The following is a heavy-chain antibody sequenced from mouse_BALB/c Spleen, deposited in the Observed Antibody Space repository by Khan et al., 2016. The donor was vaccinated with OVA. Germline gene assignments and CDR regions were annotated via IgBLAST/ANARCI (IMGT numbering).Heavy chain of an antibody. CDR2: INPSNGYT. V-gene: IGHV1-4*01. CDR1: GYTFTSYT. CDR3: VRDGGYPRNDGLFAY. J-gene: IGHJ3*01. D-gene: IGHD2-14*01. Sequence: QVQLKQSGAELARPGASVKMSCKASGYTFTSYTIHWIKERPGQGLEWIGYINPSNGYTNYNQKFKDKATLTTDKSSTTAYLQLSSLTSDDSAVYNCVRDGGYPRNDGLFAYWGQGTLVTVSA.